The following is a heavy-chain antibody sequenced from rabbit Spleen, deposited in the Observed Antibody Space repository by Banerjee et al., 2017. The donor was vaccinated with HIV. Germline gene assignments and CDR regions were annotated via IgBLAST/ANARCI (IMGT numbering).Heavy chain of an antibody. Sequence: QEQLVESGGGLVKPEGSLKLSCTASGFSFSSSYWICWVRQAPGKGLEWIGCINTGSGKTYYATWATGRFTVSKTSSTTVTLQMTSLTAADTATYFCARGSVSFDSGYFGADLWGPGTLVTVS. CDR1: GFSFSSSYW. CDR3: ARGSVSFDSGYFGADL. V-gene: IGHV1S45*01. CDR2: INTGSGKT. D-gene: IGHD1-1*01. J-gene: IGHJ4*01.